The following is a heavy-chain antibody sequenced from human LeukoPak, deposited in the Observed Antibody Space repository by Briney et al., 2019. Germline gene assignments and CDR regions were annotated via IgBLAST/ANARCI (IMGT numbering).Heavy chain of an antibody. D-gene: IGHD3-10*01. CDR1: GHTFNTYW. Sequence: GESLKISCTGSGHTFNTYWIAWVRQMPGKGLEWMGIIYPADSDTRYNPSFQGYVTISADRSISTSYLQWSGLKASDTALYYCARLGAFGGPGSRPLDSWGQGTLVTVSS. V-gene: IGHV5-51*01. J-gene: IGHJ5*01. CDR2: IYPADSDT. CDR3: ARLGAFGGPGSRPLDS.